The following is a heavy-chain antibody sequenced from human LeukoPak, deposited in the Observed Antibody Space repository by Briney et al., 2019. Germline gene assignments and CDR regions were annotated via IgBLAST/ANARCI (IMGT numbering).Heavy chain of an antibody. V-gene: IGHV3-30*04. J-gene: IGHJ4*02. CDR1: GFTFSSYA. CDR3: ARDHAGYYGSGSYYKD. Sequence: GGSLRLSCAASGFTFSSYAMHWVRQAPGKGLEGVAVISYDGSNKYYADSVKGRFTISRDNSKNTLYLQMNSLRAEDTAVYYCARDHAGYYGSGSYYKDWGQGTLVTVSS. D-gene: IGHD3-10*01. CDR2: ISYDGSNK.